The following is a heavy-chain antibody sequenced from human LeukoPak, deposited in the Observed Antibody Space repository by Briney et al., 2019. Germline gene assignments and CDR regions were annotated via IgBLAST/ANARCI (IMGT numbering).Heavy chain of an antibody. J-gene: IGHJ4*02. V-gene: IGHV4-34*01. CDR1: GGSFSGYY. CDR2: INHSGST. Sequence: PSETLSLTCAVYGGSFSGYYWSWLRQPPGKGVEWIGEINHSGSTNYNPSLKSRVTISVDTSKNQFSLKLSSVTAADTAVYYCARDFPYGGNPLGYWGQGTLVTVSS. D-gene: IGHD4-23*01. CDR3: ARDFPYGGNPLGY.